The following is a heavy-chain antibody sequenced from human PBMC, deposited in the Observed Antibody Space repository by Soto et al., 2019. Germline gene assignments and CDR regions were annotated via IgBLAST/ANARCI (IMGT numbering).Heavy chain of an antibody. Sequence: QVQLVESGGGVVQPGRSLRLSCAASGFTFSSYGMHWVRQAPGKGLEWVAVISYDGSNKYYADSVKGRFTISRDNSKNTLYLQMNSLRAEDTAVYYCAKDYGGNPVDAEYFQHWGQGTLVTVSS. J-gene: IGHJ1*01. D-gene: IGHD4-17*01. CDR2: ISYDGSNK. CDR1: GFTFSSYG. CDR3: AKDYGGNPVDAEYFQH. V-gene: IGHV3-30*18.